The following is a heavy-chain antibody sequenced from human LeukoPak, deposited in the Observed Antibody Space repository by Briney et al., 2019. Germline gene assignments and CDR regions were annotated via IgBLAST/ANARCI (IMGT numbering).Heavy chain of an antibody. V-gene: IGHV3-23*01. CDR1: GFTFSSYA. Sequence: GGSLRLSCAASGFTFSSYAMSWVRQAPGKGLEWVSAISGSGGSTYYADSVKGRFTISRDNSKNTLYLQMNSLRAEDTAVYCCAKVAFGELFLYYFDYWGQGTLVTVSS. J-gene: IGHJ4*02. CDR3: AKVAFGELFLYYFDY. CDR2: ISGSGGST. D-gene: IGHD3-10*01.